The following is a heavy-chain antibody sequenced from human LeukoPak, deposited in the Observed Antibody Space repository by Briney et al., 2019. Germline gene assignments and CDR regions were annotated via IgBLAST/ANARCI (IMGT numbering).Heavy chain of an antibody. J-gene: IGHJ4*02. CDR2: IYTSGST. CDR3: ATAGDDFWSGYNDY. Sequence: SETLSLTCTVSGGSISSYYWSWIRQPAGKGLEWIGRIYTSGSTNYNPSLKSRVTMSVGTSKNQFSLKLSSVTAADTAVYYCATAGDDFWSGYNDYWGQGTLVTVSS. CDR1: GGSISSYY. V-gene: IGHV4-4*07. D-gene: IGHD3-3*01.